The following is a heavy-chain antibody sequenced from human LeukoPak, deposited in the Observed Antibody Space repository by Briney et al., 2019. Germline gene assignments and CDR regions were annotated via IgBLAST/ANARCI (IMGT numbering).Heavy chain of an antibody. D-gene: IGHD3-22*01. CDR3: AKDEYYYDSSGYYYDLDY. V-gene: IGHV3-23*01. CDR1: GFTFSSYA. Sequence: GGSLRLSCAASGFTFSSYAMSWVRQAPGKGLEWVSAISGSGGSTYYADSVKGRFTISRDNSKNTLYLQMNSLRAEDTAVYYCAKDEYYYDSSGYYYDLDYWGQGTLVTVSS. CDR2: ISGSGGST. J-gene: IGHJ4*02.